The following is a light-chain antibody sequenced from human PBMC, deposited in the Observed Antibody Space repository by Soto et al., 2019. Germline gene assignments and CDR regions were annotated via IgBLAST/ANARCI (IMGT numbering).Light chain of an antibody. Sequence: QSVLTQPPSVSAAPGQKVTISFSGSSSNIGGNSVSWYQQLPGTAPKLLIYDDNKRPSGIPDRFSGSKSGTSATLGITGFQTGDEADYYCGSWDSSLGAYVFGTGTKV. V-gene: IGLV1-51*01. CDR3: GSWDSSLGAYV. J-gene: IGLJ1*01. CDR2: DDN. CDR1: SSNIGGNS.